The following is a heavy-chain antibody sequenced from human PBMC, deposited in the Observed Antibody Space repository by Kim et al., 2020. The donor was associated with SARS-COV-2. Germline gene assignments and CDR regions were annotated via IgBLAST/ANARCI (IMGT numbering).Heavy chain of an antibody. J-gene: IGHJ4*02. CDR2: ISGSGGST. Sequence: GGSLRLSCAVSGFTFSSYAMSWVRQAPGKGLEWVSAISGSGGSTYYADSVKGRFTISRDNSKNTLYLQMKSLRAEDTAVYYCAKGDFTIIAAAAGGGFDYWGQGTLVTVSS. CDR1: GFTFSSYA. V-gene: IGHV3-23*01. D-gene: IGHD6-13*01. CDR3: AKGDFTIIAAAAGGGFDY.